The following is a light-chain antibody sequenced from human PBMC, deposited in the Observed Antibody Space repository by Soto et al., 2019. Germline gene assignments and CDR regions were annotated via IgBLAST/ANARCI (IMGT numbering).Light chain of an antibody. CDR1: SSDDGSYDL. Sequence: QSALTQPASVSGSPGQSSTIACTGTSSDDGSYDLVSWYQQHPGKAPKHMIYGVSKRPSGVSNRFSGSKSANTASLTISGLQAGDEGDYYRCSYVGSSTHVFGTGTKLTVL. V-gene: IGLV2-23*02. J-gene: IGLJ1*01. CDR2: GVS. CDR3: CSYVGSSTHV.